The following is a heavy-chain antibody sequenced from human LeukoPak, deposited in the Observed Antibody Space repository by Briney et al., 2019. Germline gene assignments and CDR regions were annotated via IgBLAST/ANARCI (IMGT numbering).Heavy chain of an antibody. CDR1: GGSISSYYW. D-gene: IGHD3-10*01. J-gene: IGHJ6*02. CDR2: IYGDDGK. V-gene: IGHV2-5*08. Sequence: TLSLTCTVSGGSISSYYWSWIRQPPGKALEWLALIYGDDGKRYSPFLKSRLTITKDTSKNQVVLTMTNMDPVDTATYYCAHDSPGNYGMDVWGQGITVTVSS. CDR3: AHDSPGNYGMDV.